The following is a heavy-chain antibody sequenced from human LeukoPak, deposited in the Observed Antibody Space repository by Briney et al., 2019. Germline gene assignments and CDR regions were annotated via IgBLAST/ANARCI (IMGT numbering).Heavy chain of an antibody. V-gene: IGHV3-49*03. Sequence: PGGSLRLSCAASGFTFSSYAVSWFRQAPGKGLEWVGFIRSKAYGGTTEYAASVKGRFTISRDDSKSIAYLQMNSLKTEDTAVYYCTRYRRWGPFDYWGQGTLVTVSS. CDR3: TRYRRWGPFDY. CDR2: IRSKAYGGTT. D-gene: IGHD3-16*02. CDR1: GFTFSSYA. J-gene: IGHJ4*02.